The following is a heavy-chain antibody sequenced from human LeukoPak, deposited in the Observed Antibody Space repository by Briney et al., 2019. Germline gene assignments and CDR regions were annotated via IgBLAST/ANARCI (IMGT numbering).Heavy chain of an antibody. Sequence: GGSLRLSCVASDLTVSSNYMSWVRQAPGQGLEWVSVLYATGTTYYADSVKGRFTISRDNSKNTLYLQMNSLRAEDTAVYYCATYCGGRFFFGCWGQGTLVTVSS. CDR3: ATYCGGRFFFGC. V-gene: IGHV3-53*01. J-gene: IGHJ4*02. CDR2: LYATGTT. D-gene: IGHD2-21*01. CDR1: DLTVSSNY.